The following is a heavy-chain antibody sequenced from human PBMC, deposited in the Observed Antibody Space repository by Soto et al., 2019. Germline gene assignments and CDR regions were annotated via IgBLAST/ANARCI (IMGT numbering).Heavy chain of an antibody. V-gene: IGHV3-23*01. J-gene: IGHJ6*02. CDR1: GFTFSSYA. CDR3: AKEPGDYDYYYYGMDV. CDR2: ISGSGGST. Sequence: PGGSLRLSCAASGFTFSSYAMSWVRQAPGKGLEWVSAISGSGGSTYYADSVKGRFAISRDNSKNTLYLQMNSLRAEDTAVYYCAKEPGDYDYYYYGMDVWGQGTTVTVSS. D-gene: IGHD4-17*01.